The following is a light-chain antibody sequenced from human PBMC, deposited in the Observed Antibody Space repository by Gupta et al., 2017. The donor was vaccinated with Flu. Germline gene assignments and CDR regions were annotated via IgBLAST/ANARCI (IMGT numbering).Light chain of an antibody. J-gene: IGLJ1*01. V-gene: IGLV1-44*01. CDR1: SSNIGSNT. Sequence: VTISCSARSSNIGSNTVNWYHQRPDTAPNLLLYGNNKRLSGGPARVSGSKSGTSASLAINGLQAEEEADYYCAAWDDSLNGHYVFGTGTKVTVL. CDR2: GNN. CDR3: AAWDDSLNGHYV.